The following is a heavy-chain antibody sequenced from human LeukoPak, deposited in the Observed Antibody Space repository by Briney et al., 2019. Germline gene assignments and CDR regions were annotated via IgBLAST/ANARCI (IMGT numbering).Heavy chain of an antibody. V-gene: IGHV4-59*08. CDR2: IYYSGST. CDR3: ARLSQQMSAFDI. D-gene: IGHD6-13*01. J-gene: IGHJ3*02. Sequence: PSETLSLTCTVSGGSISSYYWSWIRQPPGKGLEWIGYIYYSGSTNYSPSLKSRVTISVDTSKNQFSLKLSSVTAADTAVYYCARLSQQMSAFDIWGQGTMVTVSS. CDR1: GGSISSYY.